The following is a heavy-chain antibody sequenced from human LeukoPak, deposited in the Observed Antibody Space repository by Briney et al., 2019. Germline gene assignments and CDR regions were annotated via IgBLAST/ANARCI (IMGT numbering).Heavy chain of an antibody. V-gene: IGHV1-69*13. J-gene: IGHJ4*02. Sequence: SVKVSCKASGGTXSSYAISWVRQAPGQGLEWMGGIIPIFGTANYAQKFQGRVTITADESTSTAYMELSSLRSEDTAVYYCARGYYDSSGQVAFDYWSQGTLVTVSS. CDR3: ARGYYDSSGQVAFDY. D-gene: IGHD3-22*01. CDR1: GGTXSSYA. CDR2: IIPIFGTA.